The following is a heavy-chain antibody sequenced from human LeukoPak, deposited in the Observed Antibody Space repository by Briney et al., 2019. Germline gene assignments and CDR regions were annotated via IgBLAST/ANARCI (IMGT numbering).Heavy chain of an antibody. CDR3: XXXXSGSPSGRAFDY. CDR1: GFTFSRYV. D-gene: IGHD1-26*01. CDR2: ISYDENEK. V-gene: IGHV3-30*04. Sequence: GGSLRLSCAASGFTFSRYVMHWVRQAPGKGLEWVTIISYDENEKYYADSVKGRFTISRDNSKNTLYLQMNSLRVEDTAMYYXXXXXSGSPSGRAFDYWGQGTLVTVSS. J-gene: IGHJ4*02.